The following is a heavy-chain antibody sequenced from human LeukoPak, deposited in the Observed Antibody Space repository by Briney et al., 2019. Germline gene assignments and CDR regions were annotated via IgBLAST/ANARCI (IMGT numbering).Heavy chain of an antibody. Sequence: GXTXXSYXMHWVRQAPGKGLEWVAVISYDGSNKYYADSVKGRFTISRDNSKNTLYLQMNSLRAEDTAVYYCARDLYGDYYLDYWGQGTLVTVSS. CDR2: ISYDGSNK. V-gene: IGHV3-30*04. D-gene: IGHD4-17*01. J-gene: IGHJ4*02. CDR3: ARDLYGDYYLDY. CDR1: GXTXXSYX.